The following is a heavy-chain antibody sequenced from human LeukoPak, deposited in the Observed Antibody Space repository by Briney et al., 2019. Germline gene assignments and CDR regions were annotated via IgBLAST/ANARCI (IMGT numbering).Heavy chain of an antibody. CDR3: ARDFGSSGYYGSGYGGYGTDV. V-gene: IGHV4-34*01. CDR2: INHSGST. CDR1: GGSFSGYY. Sequence: PSETLSLTCAVYGGSFSGYYWSWIRQPPGKGLEWIGEINHSGSTNYNPSLKSRVTISVDTSKNQFSLKLSSVTAADTAVYYCARDFGSSGYYGSGYGGYGTDVWGQGTTVTVSS. J-gene: IGHJ6*02. D-gene: IGHD3-22*01.